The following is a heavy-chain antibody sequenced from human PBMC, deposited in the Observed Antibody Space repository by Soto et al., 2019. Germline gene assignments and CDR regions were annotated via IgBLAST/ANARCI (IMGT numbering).Heavy chain of an antibody. J-gene: IGHJ6*02. CDR2: IYYSGST. Sequence: QPPGKGLEWIGYIYYSGSTNYNPSLKGRVTISVDTSKNQFSLKLSSVTAADTAVYYCARVDYGEHYYYYSGMDVWGQGTTVTVSS. CDR3: ARVDYGEHYYYYSGMDV. V-gene: IGHV4-59*01. D-gene: IGHD4-17*01.